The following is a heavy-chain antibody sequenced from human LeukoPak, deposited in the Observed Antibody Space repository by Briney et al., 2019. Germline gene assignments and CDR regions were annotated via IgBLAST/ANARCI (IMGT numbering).Heavy chain of an antibody. CDR3: AMEIVGATIYDY. J-gene: IGHJ4*02. D-gene: IGHD1-26*01. CDR1: GYTFTSYY. CDR2: INPSGGST. Sequence: ASVKVSCKASGYTFTSYYMHWVRPAPGQGLEWMGIINPSGGSTSYAQKFQGRVTMTRDTSTSTVYMELSSLRSEDTAVYYCAMEIVGATIYDYWGQGTLVTVSS. V-gene: IGHV1-46*01.